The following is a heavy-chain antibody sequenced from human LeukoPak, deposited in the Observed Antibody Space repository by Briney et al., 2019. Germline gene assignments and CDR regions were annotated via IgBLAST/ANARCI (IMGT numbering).Heavy chain of an antibody. CDR1: GFTLSGYA. CDR3: AKAYCSGGSCYGNWFDP. J-gene: IGHJ5*02. D-gene: IGHD2-15*01. Sequence: GGPLRLSCAASGFTLSGYAMSWVRQAPGKGLEWVSAISGSGGSTYYADSVKGRFTISRDNSKNTLYLQMNSLRAEDTAVYYCAKAYCSGGSCYGNWFDPWGQGTLVTVSS. V-gene: IGHV3-23*01. CDR2: ISGSGGST.